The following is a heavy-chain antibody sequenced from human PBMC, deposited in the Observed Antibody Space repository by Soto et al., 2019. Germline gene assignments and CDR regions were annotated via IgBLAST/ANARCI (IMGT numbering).Heavy chain of an antibody. Sequence: AGWSLRLSCASSVFSAIGYWMHWVRQAPGKGLEWVSYISSGSKTIYYAESVKGRFTVSRDNARNSQYLQMNSLRDEDTAVYYCAREDILGVRSFDYWGQGTLVTVSS. CDR3: AREDILGVRSFDY. V-gene: IGHV3-48*02. CDR1: VFSAIGYW. J-gene: IGHJ4*02. D-gene: IGHD3-9*01. CDR2: ISSGSKTI.